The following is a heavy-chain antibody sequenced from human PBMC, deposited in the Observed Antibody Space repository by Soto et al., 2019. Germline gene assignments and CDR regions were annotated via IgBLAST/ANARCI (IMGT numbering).Heavy chain of an antibody. CDR3: ARDLGGWPDY. CDR2: INAGNGNT. V-gene: IGHV1-3*01. Sequence: ASVELSCTASGYTFTSYAMRWVRQAPGQRLEWMGWINAGNGNTKYSQKFKGRVTITRDTSASTAYMELSSLRSEDTAVYYCARDLGGWPDYWGQGTLDTVSS. D-gene: IGHD2-15*01. CDR1: GYTFTSYA. J-gene: IGHJ4*02.